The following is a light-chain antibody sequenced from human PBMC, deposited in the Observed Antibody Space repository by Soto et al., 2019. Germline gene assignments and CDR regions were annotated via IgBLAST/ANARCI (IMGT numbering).Light chain of an antibody. CDR2: FGS. J-gene: IGKJ2*01. CDR3: MQALQTPRYT. Sequence: DIVMTQSPLSLPVTPGEPASISCRSSQSLLHSNGYNYLDWYLQKPGQSPQLLIYFGSNRSSGVPDRFSGSGSGTDFTLTISRVEAEDVGVYYCMQALQTPRYTFGQGTKLEIK. V-gene: IGKV2-28*01. CDR1: QSLLHSNGYNY.